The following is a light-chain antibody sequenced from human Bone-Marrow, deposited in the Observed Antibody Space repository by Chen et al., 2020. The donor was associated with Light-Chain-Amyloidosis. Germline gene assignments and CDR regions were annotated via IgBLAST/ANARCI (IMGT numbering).Light chain of an antibody. CDR3: SSYTITNTLV. V-gene: IGLV2-14*01. CDR2: EVT. CDR1: SSDVGGYNH. Sequence: QAGLTQPAYVSGSPGQSITISCTGTSSDVGGYNHVSWYQQHTDKAPKLLIYEVTNRPSWVPDRFSGSKSDDTASLTISGLQTEDEADYFCSSYTITNTLVFESGTRVTVL. J-gene: IGLJ1*01.